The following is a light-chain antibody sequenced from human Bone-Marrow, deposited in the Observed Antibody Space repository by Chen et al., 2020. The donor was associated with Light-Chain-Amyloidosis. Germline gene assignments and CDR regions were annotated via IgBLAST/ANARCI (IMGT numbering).Light chain of an antibody. Sequence: DIQMIQSPSILSAFVGDRVTITCRASQSISSWLALYQQKPGKAPKILIYKSFNLQTGVPSRFSGSGYGTEFTLTISSLQPEDFATYYCQQYNNYPYTFGQGTKLDIK. CDR2: KSF. J-gene: IGKJ2*01. CDR1: QSISSW. V-gene: IGKV1-5*03. CDR3: QQYNNYPYT.